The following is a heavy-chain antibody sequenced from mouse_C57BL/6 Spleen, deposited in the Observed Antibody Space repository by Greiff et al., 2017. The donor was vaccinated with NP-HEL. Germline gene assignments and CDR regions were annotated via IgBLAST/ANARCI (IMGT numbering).Heavy chain of an antibody. CDR1: GYAFSSSW. V-gene: IGHV1-82*01. CDR2: IYPGDGDT. CDR3: ARDADSSGYSYFDY. J-gene: IGHJ2*01. D-gene: IGHD3-2*02. Sequence: QVQLQQSGPELVKPGASVKISCKASGYAFSSSWMNWVKQRPGKGLEWIGRIYPGDGDTNYNGKFKGKATLTADKSSSTAYMQLSSLTSEDSAVYFCARDADSSGYSYFDYWGQGTTLTVSS.